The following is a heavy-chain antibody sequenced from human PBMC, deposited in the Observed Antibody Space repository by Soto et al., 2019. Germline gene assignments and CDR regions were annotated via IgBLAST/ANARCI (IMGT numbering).Heavy chain of an antibody. CDR1: GYTVTNHW. J-gene: IGHJ4*02. V-gene: IGHV1-18*04. D-gene: IGHD3-10*01. CDR2: ISIGHDDI. Sequence: ASVKVSCKALGYTVTNHWMHWVRQAPGQGLEWMGWISIGHDDIGYAQKFQGRVIMTKDTSTNTAFMELRSLRSDDTAIYYCARDLAYIREYWGQGTQVTVSS. CDR3: ARDLAYIREY.